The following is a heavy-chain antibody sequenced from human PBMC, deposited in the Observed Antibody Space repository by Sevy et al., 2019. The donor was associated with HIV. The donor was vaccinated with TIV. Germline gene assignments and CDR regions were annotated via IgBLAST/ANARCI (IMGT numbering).Heavy chain of an antibody. J-gene: IGHJ4*02. CDR2: FSGGGGSR. CDR1: GFTFSAYT. V-gene: IGHV3-23*01. Sequence: GGSLRLSCAASGFTFSAYTMNWVRQAPGKGLEWVSGFSGGGGSRYYADSVKGRFSISRDDSKNTLYLQMDSLRVEDTAIYYCVKIGYDPNGLYFDYWGRGTLVTVSS. D-gene: IGHD5-12*01. CDR3: VKIGYDPNGLYFDY.